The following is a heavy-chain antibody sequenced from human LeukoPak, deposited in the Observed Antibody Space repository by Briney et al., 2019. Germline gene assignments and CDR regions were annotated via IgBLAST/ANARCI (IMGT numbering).Heavy chain of an antibody. CDR3: ARDADLGSTITGAFDI. CDR2: VKQEGSGK. Sequence: PGGSLRLSCAVSRFTFSSYWMSWVRQAPGKGLEWVASVKQEGSGKYYVDSVKGRFIISRDNAKNSLYLQMNSLRAEDTAVYYCARDADLGSTITGAFDIWGQGTMVTVSS. D-gene: IGHD5-24*01. CDR1: RFTFSSYW. J-gene: IGHJ3*02. V-gene: IGHV3-7*01.